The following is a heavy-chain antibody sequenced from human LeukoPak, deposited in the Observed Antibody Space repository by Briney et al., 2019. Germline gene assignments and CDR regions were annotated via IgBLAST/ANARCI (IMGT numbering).Heavy chain of an antibody. CDR2: MNPNSGNT. Sequence: ASVKVSCKASGYTFTSYDINWVRQATGQGHEWMGWMNPNSGNTGYAQKFQGRVTMTRNTSISTAYMELSSLRSEDTAVYYCARGRVDGSGSYYYFDYWGQGTLVTVSS. J-gene: IGHJ4*02. CDR3: ARGRVDGSGSYYYFDY. D-gene: IGHD3-10*01. V-gene: IGHV1-8*01. CDR1: GYTFTSYD.